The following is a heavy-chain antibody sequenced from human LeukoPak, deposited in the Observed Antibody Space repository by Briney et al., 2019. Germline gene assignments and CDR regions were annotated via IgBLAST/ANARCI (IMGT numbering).Heavy chain of an antibody. CDR2: ISYDGSNK. D-gene: IGHD2-15*01. J-gene: IGHJ4*02. CDR3: AKVANYCSGGSCFDY. V-gene: IGHV3-30*18. CDR1: GFTFSSYG. Sequence: GGSLRLSCAASGFTFSSYGMHWVRQAPGKGLEWVAVISYDGSNKYYADSVMGRFTISRDNSKNTLYLQMNSLRAEDTAVYYCAKVANYCSGGSCFDYWGQGTLVTVSS.